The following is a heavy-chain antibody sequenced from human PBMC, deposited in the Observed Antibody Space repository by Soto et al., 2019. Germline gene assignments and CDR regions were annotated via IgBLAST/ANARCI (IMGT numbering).Heavy chain of an antibody. Sequence: PGGSLRLSCAASGFTFSSYSMNWVRQAPGKGLEWVSYISSSSSTIYYADSVKGRFTISRDNAKNSLYLQMNSLRDEDTAVYYCARDPFHRSSTSTYYYYYYGMDVWGQGTTVTVSS. V-gene: IGHV3-48*02. D-gene: IGHD2-2*01. CDR1: GFTFSSYS. J-gene: IGHJ6*02. CDR2: ISSSSSTI. CDR3: ARDPFHRSSTSTYYYYYYGMDV.